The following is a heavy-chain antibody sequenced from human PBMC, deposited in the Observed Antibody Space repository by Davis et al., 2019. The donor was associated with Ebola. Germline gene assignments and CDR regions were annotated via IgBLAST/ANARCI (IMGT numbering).Heavy chain of an antibody. J-gene: IGHJ4*02. V-gene: IGHV3-23*01. Sequence: PGGSLRLSCAASGFTFSNYGMSWVRQAPGKGLEWVSSICGSFGCTFYADSVRGRVVISRDTSKDTLYLPMSGLRAEDTAVYYCARGREDYLDYWGQGTLVTVSS. D-gene: IGHD1-26*01. CDR2: ICGSFGCT. CDR3: ARGREDYLDY. CDR1: GFTFSNYG.